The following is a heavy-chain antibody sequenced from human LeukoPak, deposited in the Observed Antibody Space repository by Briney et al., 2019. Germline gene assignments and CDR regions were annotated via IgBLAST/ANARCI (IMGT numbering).Heavy chain of an antibody. CDR1: DDSISSSHW. J-gene: IGHJ4*02. D-gene: IGHD2-15*01. V-gene: IGHV4-4*01. CDR2: IYHSGST. Sequence: PSGTLSLTCAVSDDSISSSHWWRWVRQPPGKGLEWIGEIYHSGSTNYNPSLKSRVTISVDKSKNQFSLKLISVTAADTAVYCRARTMGGGSSYCDYWGQGALVTVSS. CDR3: ARTMGGGSSYCDY.